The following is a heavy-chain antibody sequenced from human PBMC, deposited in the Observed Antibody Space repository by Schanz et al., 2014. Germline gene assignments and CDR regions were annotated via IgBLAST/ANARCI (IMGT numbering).Heavy chain of an antibody. Sequence: EVQLLESGGGLVQPGGSLRLSCAASGFTFSTHAMHWVRQAPGKGLEWVSAMNESHSTIYYADSVRGRFTISGDSSKYTVYLQMNSLRAEDTAVYYCARPPHDSSGYYPFDYWGQGTLVTVSS. D-gene: IGHD3-22*01. J-gene: IGHJ4*02. CDR1: GFTFSTHA. CDR2: MNESHSTI. V-gene: IGHV3-23*01. CDR3: ARPPHDSSGYYPFDY.